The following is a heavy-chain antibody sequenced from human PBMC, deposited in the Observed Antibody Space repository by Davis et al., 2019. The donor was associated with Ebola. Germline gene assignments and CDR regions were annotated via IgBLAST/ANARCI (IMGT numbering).Heavy chain of an antibody. CDR2: ISYDGSNK. V-gene: IGHV3-30*18. D-gene: IGHD6-6*01. CDR1: GFTFSSYG. CDR3: AKRAARPGYFDL. J-gene: IGHJ2*01. Sequence: GESLKISCAASGFTFSSYGMHWVRQAPGKGLEWVAVISYDGSNKYYADSVKGRFTISRDNSKNTLYLQMNSLRAEDTAVYYCAKRAARPGYFDLWGRGTLVTVSS.